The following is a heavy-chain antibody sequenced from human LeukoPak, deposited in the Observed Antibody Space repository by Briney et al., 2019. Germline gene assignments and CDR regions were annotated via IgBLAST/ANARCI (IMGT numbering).Heavy chain of an antibody. CDR2: IYYSGST. V-gene: IGHV4-59*01. CDR3: ARGGYCSGGSCYSAGAFDI. D-gene: IGHD2-15*01. Sequence: PSETLSLTCTVSGGSISSYYCSWIRQPPGKGLEWIGYIYYSGSTNYNPSLKSRVTISVDTSKNQFSLKLSSVTAADTAVYYCARGGYCSGGSCYSAGAFDIWGQGTMVTVSS. J-gene: IGHJ3*02. CDR1: GGSISSYY.